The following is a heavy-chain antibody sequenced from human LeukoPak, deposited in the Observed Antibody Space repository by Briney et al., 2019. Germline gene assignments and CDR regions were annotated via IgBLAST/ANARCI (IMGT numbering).Heavy chain of an antibody. V-gene: IGHV1-69*04. CDR1: GYTFTGYY. J-gene: IGHJ4*02. Sequence: SVKVSCKASGYTFTGYYMHWVRQAPGQGLEWMGRIIPILGIANYAQKFQGRVTITADKSTSTAYMELSSLRSEDTAVYYCARGVGVTDYWGQGTLVTVSS. CDR2: IIPILGIA. CDR3: ARGVGVTDY. D-gene: IGHD1-26*01.